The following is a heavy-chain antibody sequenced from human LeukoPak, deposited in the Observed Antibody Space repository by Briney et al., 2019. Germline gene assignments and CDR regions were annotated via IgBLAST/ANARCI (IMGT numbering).Heavy chain of an antibody. J-gene: IGHJ3*02. Sequence: GASVKVSCKASGYTFTSHGINWVRQAPGQGLEWMGWISTYNDSTNYAQNLQGRVTMTTDTSTSTAYMELRSLRSDDSAVYYCAKVYYYDNSGPLSAFDIWGQGTMVTVSS. CDR2: ISTYNDST. D-gene: IGHD3-22*01. V-gene: IGHV1-18*01. CDR3: AKVYYYDNSGPLSAFDI. CDR1: GYTFTSHG.